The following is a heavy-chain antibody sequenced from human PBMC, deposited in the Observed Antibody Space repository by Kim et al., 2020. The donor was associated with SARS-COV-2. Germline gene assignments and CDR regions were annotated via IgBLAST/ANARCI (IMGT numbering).Heavy chain of an antibody. CDR2: IWYDGSNK. CDR3: ARDPLGQSYYYYGMDV. CDR1: GFTFSSYG. V-gene: IGHV3-33*08. J-gene: IGHJ6*02. Sequence: GGSLRLSCAASGFTFSSYGMHWVRQAPGKGLEWVAVIWYDGSNKYYADSVKGRFTISRDNSKNTLYLQMNSLRAEDTAVYYCARDPLGQSYYYYGMDVWGQGTTVTVSS.